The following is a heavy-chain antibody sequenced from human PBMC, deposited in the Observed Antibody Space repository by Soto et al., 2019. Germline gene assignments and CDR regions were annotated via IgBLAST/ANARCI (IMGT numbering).Heavy chain of an antibody. J-gene: IGHJ4*02. CDR2: ISGSDGST. CDR1: GFTFSSYV. Sequence: GGSLRLSCAASGFTFSSYVMSWVRQAPGKGLEWVSAISGSDGSTYYADSVKGRFTISRDNSKNTLYLQMNSLRAEDTAVYYCAKGLYCSNGVCADVADDWGQYWGQGTQVTVSS. D-gene: IGHD2-8*01. V-gene: IGHV3-23*01. CDR3: AKGLYCSNGVCADVADDWGQY.